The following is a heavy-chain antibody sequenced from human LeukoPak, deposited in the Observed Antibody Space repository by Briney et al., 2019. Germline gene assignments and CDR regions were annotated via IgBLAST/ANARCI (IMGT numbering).Heavy chain of an antibody. CDR2: IYYSGST. Sequence: SETLSLTCTVSGGSINSYYWSWIRQPPGKGLEWIGQIYYSGSTNYNPSLKSRVTISLDTSKNQFSLKLNSVSAADTAVYYCARAMGGAGTVTDSWGQGTLVTVSS. D-gene: IGHD6-13*01. CDR1: GGSINSYY. CDR3: ARAMGGAGTVTDS. V-gene: IGHV4-59*01. J-gene: IGHJ5*01.